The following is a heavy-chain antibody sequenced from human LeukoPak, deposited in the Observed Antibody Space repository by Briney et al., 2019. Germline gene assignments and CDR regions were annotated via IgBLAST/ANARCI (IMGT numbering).Heavy chain of an antibody. V-gene: IGHV4-59*01. J-gene: IGHJ4*02. CDR3: ARVDPDSSSTLEVFDY. D-gene: IGHD6-6*01. CDR2: IYYSGSS. Sequence: SETLSLTCTVSGGSISSYYWSWIRQPPGKGLEWIGYIYYSGSSNYNPSLKSRVTISVDTSKNQFSLKLSSVTAADTAVYYCARVDPDSSSTLEVFDYWGQGTLVTVSS. CDR1: GGSISSYY.